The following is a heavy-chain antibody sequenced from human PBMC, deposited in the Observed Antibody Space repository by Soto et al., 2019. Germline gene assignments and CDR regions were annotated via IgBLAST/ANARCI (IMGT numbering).Heavy chain of an antibody. CDR1: GYTFTGYY. CDR3: ARGGVWIFGVVPPGDYYGMDV. J-gene: IGHJ6*02. V-gene: IGHV1-2*02. D-gene: IGHD3-3*01. Sequence: QVQLVQSGAEVKKPGASVKVSCKASGYTFTGYYMHWVRQAPGQGLEWMGWINPNSGGTNYAQKFQGRVTMTRDTSISTAYMELSRLRSDDTAVYYCARGGVWIFGVVPPGDYYGMDVWGQGTTVTVSS. CDR2: INPNSGGT.